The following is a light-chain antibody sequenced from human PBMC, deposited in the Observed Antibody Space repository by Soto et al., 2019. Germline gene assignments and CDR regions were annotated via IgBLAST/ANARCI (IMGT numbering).Light chain of an antibody. CDR3: MQALQTGVT. Sequence: DIVMTQSPLSLPVTPGEPASISCRSSQSLLHSNGYNYLDWYLQKPGQSPQLLIYLGSNRASGVPERFSGSGSRTDFTLKISRVEAEDVGVYYCMQALQTGVTFGPGTKVDIK. V-gene: IGKV2-28*01. CDR2: LGS. CDR1: QSLLHSNGYNY. J-gene: IGKJ3*01.